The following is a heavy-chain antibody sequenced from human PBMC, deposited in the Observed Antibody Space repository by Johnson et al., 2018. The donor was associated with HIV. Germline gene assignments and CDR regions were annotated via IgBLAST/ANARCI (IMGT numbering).Heavy chain of an antibody. J-gene: IGHJ3*02. CDR3: ARSMTTVTVAFDI. V-gene: IGHV3-66*03. Sequence: VQLVESGGGLIQPGGSLRLSCAASGFTVSSNYMSWVRQAPGKGLEWVSVIYSGGITYYADSVKGRFTISRDNSKNTLYLQMNSLRAEDTAVYYCARSMTTVTVAFDIWGQGTMVTVSS. D-gene: IGHD4-17*01. CDR2: IYSGGIT. CDR1: GFTVSSNY.